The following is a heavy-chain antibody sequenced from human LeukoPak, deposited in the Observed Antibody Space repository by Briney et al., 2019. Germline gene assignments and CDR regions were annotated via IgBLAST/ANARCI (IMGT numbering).Heavy chain of an antibody. V-gene: IGHV3-74*03. CDR1: ALTVSRLW. CDR3: VTGDTGKEDK. CDR2: INPEGSTT. Sequence: SLTLFRALSALTVSRLWTQCVRHHPGKGRVWVSHINPEGSTTTHAHSVNDPLTPSRDNAKNTLYLKMNSLGVEDTAVYYGVTGDTGKEDKWGQGTLVTVSS. J-gene: IGHJ4*02. D-gene: IGHD1-1*01.